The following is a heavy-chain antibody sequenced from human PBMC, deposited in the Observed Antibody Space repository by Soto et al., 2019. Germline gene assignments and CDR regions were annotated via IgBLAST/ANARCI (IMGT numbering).Heavy chain of an antibody. CDR1: GGSISSSPYY. CDR3: SRRAPEGFDP. Sequence: QLQLQESGPGLVKTSETLSLTCTVSGGSISSSPYYWGWIRQPPGKGLVWIGSINYSGSTYYNPSLKSRLTLSVDTSKNQFSLRVTSVTAADTALYYCSRRAPEGFDPWGQGTLVTVS. J-gene: IGHJ5*02. CDR2: INYSGST. V-gene: IGHV4-39*01.